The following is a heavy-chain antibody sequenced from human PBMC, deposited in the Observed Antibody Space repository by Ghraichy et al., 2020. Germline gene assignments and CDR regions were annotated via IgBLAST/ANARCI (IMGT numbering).Heavy chain of an antibody. J-gene: IGHJ5*02. V-gene: IGHV1-18*01. D-gene: IGHD6-13*01. CDR1: GYTFTNYG. CDR2: ISAYNGNT. Sequence: ASVKVSCKASGYTFTNYGISWVRQAPGQGLEWMGWISAYNGNTNSAQNFQGRVTMTTDAMTATAYMELRSLRLDDTAMYYCARDQIVSIPAATSATNNWLDPWGQGTLVIVS. CDR3: ARDQIVSIPAATSATNNWLDP.